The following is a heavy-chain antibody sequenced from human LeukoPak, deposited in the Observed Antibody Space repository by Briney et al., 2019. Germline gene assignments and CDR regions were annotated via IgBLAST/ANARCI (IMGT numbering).Heavy chain of an antibody. Sequence: ASVNVSCKVSGYTLTELSMHWVRQAPGKGLEWMGGFDPEDSETIYAQKFQGRVTMTEDTSTDTAYMELSSLRSEDTAVYYCATDSVYSNYAFDYWGQGTLVTVSS. CDR3: ATDSVYSNYAFDY. J-gene: IGHJ4*02. CDR1: GYTLTELS. CDR2: FDPEDSET. D-gene: IGHD4-11*01. V-gene: IGHV1-24*01.